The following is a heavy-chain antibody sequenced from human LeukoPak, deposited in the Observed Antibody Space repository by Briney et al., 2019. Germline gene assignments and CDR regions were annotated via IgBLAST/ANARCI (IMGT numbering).Heavy chain of an antibody. CDR3: ARNYITAMVTGYYFDY. V-gene: IGHV1-18*04. Sequence: LWASVKVSCKASGYTFTGYYMHWVRQAPGRGLEWMGWISAYNGNTNYAQKLQGRVTMTTDTSTSTAYMELRSLRSDDTAVYYCARNYITAMVTGYYFDYWGQGTLVTVSS. D-gene: IGHD5-18*01. J-gene: IGHJ4*02. CDR1: GYTFTGYY. CDR2: ISAYNGNT.